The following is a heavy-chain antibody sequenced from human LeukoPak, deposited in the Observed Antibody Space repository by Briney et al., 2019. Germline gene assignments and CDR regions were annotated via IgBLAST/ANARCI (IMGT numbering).Heavy chain of an antibody. CDR1: GFTFSSYA. CDR2: TSGSGGST. CDR3: AKDHYPLHGSGYY. D-gene: IGHD6-19*01. V-gene: IGHV3-23*01. J-gene: IGHJ4*02. Sequence: GGSLRLSCAASGFTFSSYAMSWVRQAPGKGLEWVSATSGSGGSTYYADSVKGRFTISRDNSKNTLYLQMNSLRAEDTAVYYCAKDHYPLHGSGYYWGQGTLVTVSS.